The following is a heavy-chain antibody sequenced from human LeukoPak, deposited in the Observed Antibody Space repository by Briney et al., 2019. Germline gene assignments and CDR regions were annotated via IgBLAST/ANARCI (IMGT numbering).Heavy chain of an antibody. CDR3: VPFTFGPPLSHY. Sequence: GGSLRLSCSTSGFTFSSYAMHWVRQAPGKGLEYVSAISVNGGSTYYADSVKGRFTISRDNSKNTLYLQMSSLRAEDTAVYYCVPFTFGPPLSHYWGHGTLVTVSS. D-gene: IGHD2/OR15-2a*01. V-gene: IGHV3-64D*06. CDR2: ISVNGGST. J-gene: IGHJ4*01. CDR1: GFTFSSYA.